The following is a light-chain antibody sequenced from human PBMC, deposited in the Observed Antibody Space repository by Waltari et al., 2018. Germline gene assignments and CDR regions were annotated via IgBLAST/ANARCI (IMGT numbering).Light chain of an antibody. J-gene: IGLJ3*02. CDR2: DVN. Sequence: QSALTQPASVSGSPGPSITISCTGTSTDVGYSDHVSWYQQYPGRAPKAVIYDVNSRPSEISNRFSGSKSGNTASLTISGLQADDEADYYCSSYTLTSTLVFGGGTKLTVL. CDR1: STDVGYSDH. V-gene: IGLV2-14*03. CDR3: SSYTLTSTLV.